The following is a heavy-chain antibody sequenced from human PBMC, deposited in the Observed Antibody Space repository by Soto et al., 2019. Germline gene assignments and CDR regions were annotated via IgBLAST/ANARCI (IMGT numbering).Heavy chain of an antibody. CDR2: INPKNGAT. CDR3: AKVKIAVAGTSGY. J-gene: IGHJ4*02. V-gene: IGHV1-2*04. CDR1: GHSFTGYS. Sequence: GASVKVSCKASGHSFTGYSMHWVRQAPGQGLEWMGWINPKNGATNYARKFQGWVTMIRDTSISTVYMELRNLKSDDTAVYYCAKVKIAVAGTSGYWGQGTLVTAPQ. D-gene: IGHD6-19*01.